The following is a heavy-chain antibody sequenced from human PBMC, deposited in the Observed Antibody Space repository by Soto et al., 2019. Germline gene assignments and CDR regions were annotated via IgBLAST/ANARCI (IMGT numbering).Heavy chain of an antibody. CDR1: GFTFSSYN. CDR2: ISRSSSAI. Sequence: PGGSLRLSCAASGFTFSSYNINWVRQAPGKGLEWVSYISRSSSAIYYAGSVKGRFTISRDNANNSLYLQMNGLRDEDTAVYYCARNDGYPPHYYGMDVWGQGTTVTVSS. J-gene: IGHJ6*02. D-gene: IGHD5-18*01. V-gene: IGHV3-48*02. CDR3: ARNDGYPPHYYGMDV.